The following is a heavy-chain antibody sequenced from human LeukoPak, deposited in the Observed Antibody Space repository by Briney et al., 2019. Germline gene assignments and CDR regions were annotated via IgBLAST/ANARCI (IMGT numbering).Heavy chain of an antibody. Sequence: ASVKVSCKASGYIFSTYGINWVRQAPGQGLEWMGRINPNGGGTNYAQKFQGRVTMTRDTSISTAYMELSRLRSDDTAVYYCARGGPNYDILTGYYTLNWFDPWGQGTLVTVSS. CDR2: INPNGGGT. CDR3: ARGGPNYDILTGYYTLNWFDP. CDR1: GYIFSTYG. D-gene: IGHD3-9*01. J-gene: IGHJ5*02. V-gene: IGHV1-2*06.